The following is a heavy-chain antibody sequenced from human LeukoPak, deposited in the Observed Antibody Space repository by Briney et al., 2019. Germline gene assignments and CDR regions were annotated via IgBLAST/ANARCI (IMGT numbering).Heavy chain of an antibody. J-gene: IGHJ5*02. CDR3: ARVGGDYRRGWFDP. D-gene: IGHD4-17*01. CDR1: GGTFSSYA. Sequence: SVKVSCKASGGTFSSYAISWVRQAPGQGLEWMGGIIPIFGTANYAQKFQGRVTITADESTSTAYMELSSLRSEDTAVYYCARVGGDYRRGWFDPWGQGTLVTVSS. V-gene: IGHV1-69*13. CDR2: IIPIFGTA.